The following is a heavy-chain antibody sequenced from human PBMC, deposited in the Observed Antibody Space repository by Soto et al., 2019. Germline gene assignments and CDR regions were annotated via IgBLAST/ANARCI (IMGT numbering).Heavy chain of an antibody. Sequence: GGSLRLSCAASGFTFSSYAMDWVRQAPGKGVEWASSISSTSRYIYYADSAKARFTFSRDNAKNSLYLQFNSLRAEDTAVYYCAGPSGSTWGQGTLVTVSS. CDR1: GFTFSSYA. V-gene: IGHV3-21*01. D-gene: IGHD2-2*01. J-gene: IGHJ5*02. CDR2: ISSTSRYI. CDR3: AGPSGST.